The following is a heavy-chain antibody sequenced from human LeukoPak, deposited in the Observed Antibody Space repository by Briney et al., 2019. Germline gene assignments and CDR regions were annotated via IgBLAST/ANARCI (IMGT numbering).Heavy chain of an antibody. V-gene: IGHV6-1*01. CDR2: TYYRSKWYN. D-gene: IGHD1-1*01. Sequence: SQTLSLTCAISGDNVSTINAAWNWIRQSPSGGLEWLGRTYYRSKWYNDYAVSVKSRITINPDTSKNQFSLHLNSVTPEDTAVYYCARESHDTFDYWGQGALVPVSS. CDR1: GDNVSTINAA. CDR3: ARESHDTFDY. J-gene: IGHJ4*02.